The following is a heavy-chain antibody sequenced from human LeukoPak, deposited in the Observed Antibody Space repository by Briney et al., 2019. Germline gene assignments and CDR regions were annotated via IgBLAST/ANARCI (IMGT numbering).Heavy chain of an antibody. J-gene: IGHJ4*02. CDR3: ARALDFGGNDFDY. CDR2: INPTGGGT. Sequence: ASVKVSCKASGYAFSSYYMHWVRQVPGQGLEWMGIINPTGGGTTYAQKFQGGLTMTRDTSTATIYMDLSSLRSEDTAVYFCARALDFGGNDFDYWGQGTLVTVSS. V-gene: IGHV1-46*01. CDR1: GYAFSSYY. D-gene: IGHD4-23*01.